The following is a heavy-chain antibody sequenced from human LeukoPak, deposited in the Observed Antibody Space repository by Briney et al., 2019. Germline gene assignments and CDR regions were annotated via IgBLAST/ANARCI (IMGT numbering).Heavy chain of an antibody. CDR2: ISAYNGNT. J-gene: IGHJ4*02. CDR1: GYTFTSYG. Sequence: GASVKVPCKASGYTFTSYGISWVRQAPGQGLEWMGWISAYNGNTNYAQKLQGRVTMTTDTSTSTAYMELRSLRSDDTAVYYCARDPYYYDSSGYYFWPIDPNFDYWGQGTLVTVSS. D-gene: IGHD3-22*01. V-gene: IGHV1-18*01. CDR3: ARDPYYYDSSGYYFWPIDPNFDY.